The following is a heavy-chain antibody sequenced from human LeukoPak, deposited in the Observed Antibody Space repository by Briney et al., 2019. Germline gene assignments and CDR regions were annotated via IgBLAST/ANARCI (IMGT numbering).Heavy chain of an antibody. Sequence: PGGSLRLSCAASGFTFSSYAMSWVRQAPGKGLEWVSAISGSGGSTYYADSVKGRFTISRDNSKNTLYLQMNSLRAEDTAVYYCARDDLYGYYSDYWGQGTLVTVSS. CDR1: GFTFSSYA. J-gene: IGHJ4*02. D-gene: IGHD3-16*01. CDR3: ARDDLYGYYSDY. V-gene: IGHV3-23*01. CDR2: ISGSGGST.